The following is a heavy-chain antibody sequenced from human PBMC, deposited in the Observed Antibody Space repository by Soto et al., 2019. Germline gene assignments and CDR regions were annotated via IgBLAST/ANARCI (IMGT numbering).Heavy chain of an antibody. D-gene: IGHD1-26*01. CDR2: ISSGGGSP. J-gene: IGHJ4*02. CDR1: GFTFSDYA. CDR3: AKGDGRIVPRHFDY. V-gene: IGHV3-23*01. Sequence: VGSLRLSCAASGFTFSDYAMSWVRQAPGKGLEWVSSISSGGGSPYHADSVKGRFTISRNNSKNTLFLQMNSLRAEDTAVYYCAKGDGRIVPRHFDYWGQGTLVTVSS.